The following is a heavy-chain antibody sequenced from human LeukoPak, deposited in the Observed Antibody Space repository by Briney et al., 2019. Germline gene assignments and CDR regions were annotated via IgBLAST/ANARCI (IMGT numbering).Heavy chain of an antibody. D-gene: IGHD5-18*01. V-gene: IGHV4-4*02. CDR2: IYHSGST. CDR1: GGSISSSNW. CDR3: ARVGYSYGLDY. J-gene: IGHJ4*02. Sequence: SETLSLTCAASGGSISSSNWWSWVRQPPGKGLEWIREIYHSGSTNYNPSLKSRVTISVDKSKNQFSLKLSSVTAADTAVYYCARVGYSYGLDYWGQGTLVTVSS.